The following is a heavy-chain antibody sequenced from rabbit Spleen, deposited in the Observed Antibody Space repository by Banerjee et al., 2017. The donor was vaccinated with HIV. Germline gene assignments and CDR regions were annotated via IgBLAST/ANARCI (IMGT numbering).Heavy chain of an antibody. V-gene: IGHV1S45*01. J-gene: IGHJ6*01. CDR1: GFTLSSYY. Sequence: QEQLEESAGGLVQPGGSLKLSCKASGFTLSSYYMCWVRQAPGKGLEWISCIAGSSSGFTYSATWAKGRFTCSKTSSTTVTLQMTSLTVADTATYFCARDTGSSFSSYGMDLWGPGTLVTVS. D-gene: IGHD8-1*01. CDR3: ARDTGSSFSSYGMDL. CDR2: IAGSSSGFT.